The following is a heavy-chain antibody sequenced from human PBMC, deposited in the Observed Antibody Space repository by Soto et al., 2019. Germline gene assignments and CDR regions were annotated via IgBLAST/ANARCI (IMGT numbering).Heavy chain of an antibody. J-gene: IGHJ5*02. D-gene: IGHD3-10*01. V-gene: IGHV3-53*04. CDR1: GFTVSSNY. CDR2: IYSGGST. CDR3: VKDLWFGEENWFDP. Sequence: GGSLRLSCAASGFTVSSNYMSWVRQAPGKGLEWVSVIYSGGSTYYADSVKGRFTISRHNSKNTLYLQMSSLRAEDTAVYYCVKDLWFGEENWFDPWGQGTLVTVSS.